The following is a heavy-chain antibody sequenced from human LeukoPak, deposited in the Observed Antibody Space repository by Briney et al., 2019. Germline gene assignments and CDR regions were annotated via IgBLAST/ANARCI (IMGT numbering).Heavy chain of an antibody. V-gene: IGHV3-74*01. D-gene: IGHD4-17*01. Sequence: GGSLRLSCKASGFTLSNYWMRWVRQAPGKGLVWVSRITGDGSDIAYADSVKGRFTVSRDDAKNTLFLQMNSLRVEDTAIYYCARDAYTTTSNWLDPWGQGTLVTVSS. CDR2: ITGDGSDI. J-gene: IGHJ5*02. CDR1: GFTLSNYW. CDR3: ARDAYTTTSNWLDP.